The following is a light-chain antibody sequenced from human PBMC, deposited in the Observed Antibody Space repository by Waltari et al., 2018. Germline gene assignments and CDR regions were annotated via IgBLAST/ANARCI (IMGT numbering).Light chain of an antibody. CDR3: QQYNDWPPKYT. J-gene: IGKJ2*01. V-gene: IGKV3-15*01. CDR2: GAS. CDR1: QSVSSN. Sequence: EIVMTQSPATLSVSQGERATLSCRASQSVSSNLAWYQQKPGQAPRLLIYGASTRATGIPARFSGSGSGTEFTLTISSLQSEDFAVYYCQQYNDWPPKYTFGQGTKLGIK.